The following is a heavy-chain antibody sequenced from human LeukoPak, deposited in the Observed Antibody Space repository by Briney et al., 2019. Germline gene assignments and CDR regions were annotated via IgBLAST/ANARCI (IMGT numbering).Heavy chain of an antibody. D-gene: IGHD5-18*01. V-gene: IGHV4-30-2*01. CDR3: AREDTAMVAFDY. J-gene: IGHJ4*02. Sequence: SQTLSLTCAVSGGSISSGGYSWSWIRQPPGKGLEWIGYIYHSGSTYYNPSLKSRVTISVDTSKNQFSLKLSSVTAADTAVYYCAREDTAMVAFDYWGQGTLVTVSS. CDR1: GGSISSGGYS. CDR2: IYHSGST.